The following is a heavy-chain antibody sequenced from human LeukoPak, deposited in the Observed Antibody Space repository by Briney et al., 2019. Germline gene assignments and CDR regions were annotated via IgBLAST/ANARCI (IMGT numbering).Heavy chain of an antibody. Sequence: ASVKVSCKASGYTFIGYYMHWVRQAPGQGLEWMGWINPNSGGTNYAQKFQGRVTMTRDTSISTAYMELSRLRSDDTAVYYCARVGPYYDFSRYYFDYWGQGTLVTVSS. J-gene: IGHJ4*02. V-gene: IGHV1-2*02. D-gene: IGHD3-3*01. CDR3: ARVGPYYDFSRYYFDY. CDR2: INPNSGGT. CDR1: GYTFIGYY.